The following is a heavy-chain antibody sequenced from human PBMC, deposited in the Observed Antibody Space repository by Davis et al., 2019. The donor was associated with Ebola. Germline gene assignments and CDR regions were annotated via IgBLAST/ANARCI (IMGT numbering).Heavy chain of an antibody. Sequence: PGGSLRLSCAASGFTFSNVWTAWVRQAPGKGLEWLANMLHDGSEKYSAGPVKGRFTISRDNARNSFYLQMNSLRVEDTAVYYCARDNYWKLDYWGQGILVTVSS. CDR3: ARDNYWKLDY. CDR1: GFTFSNVW. V-gene: IGHV3-7*01. CDR2: MLHDGSEK. J-gene: IGHJ4*02. D-gene: IGHD4-11*01.